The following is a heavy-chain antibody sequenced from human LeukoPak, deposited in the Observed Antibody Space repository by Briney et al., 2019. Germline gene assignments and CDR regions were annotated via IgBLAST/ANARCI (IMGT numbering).Heavy chain of an antibody. Sequence: GESLKISCKGSGYSFTSYWIGWVRQMPGKGLEWMGITYPGDSDTRYSPSFQGQVTISADKSISTTYLQWSSLKASDTAMYYCARRGYCSSTSCYFQNWFDPWGQGTLVTVSS. D-gene: IGHD2-2*01. CDR1: GYSFTSYW. CDR2: TYPGDSDT. V-gene: IGHV5-51*01. J-gene: IGHJ5*02. CDR3: ARRGYCSSTSCYFQNWFDP.